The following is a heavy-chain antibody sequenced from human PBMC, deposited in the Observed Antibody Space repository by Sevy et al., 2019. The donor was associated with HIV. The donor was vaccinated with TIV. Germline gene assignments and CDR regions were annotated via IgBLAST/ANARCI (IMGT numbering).Heavy chain of an antibody. D-gene: IGHD3-3*01. CDR2: INSDGSST. V-gene: IGHV3-74*01. Sequence: GGSLRLSCAASGFTFSSYWMLWVRQAPGKGLVWVSRINSDGSSTSYADSVKGRFTISRDNAKNTLYLQMNSLRAEDTAVYYCASQYYDFWSGYYHPFDYWGQGTLVTVSS. CDR3: ASQYYDFWSGYYHPFDY. J-gene: IGHJ4*02. CDR1: GFTFSSYW.